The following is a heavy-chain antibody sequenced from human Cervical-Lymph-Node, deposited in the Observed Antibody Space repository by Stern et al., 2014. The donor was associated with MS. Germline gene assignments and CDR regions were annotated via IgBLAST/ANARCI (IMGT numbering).Heavy chain of an antibody. V-gene: IGHV3-21*01. CDR3: ARDSSSWYGVDY. Sequence: EVQLVESGGGLVKPGGSLRLSCAASGFTFSSYSMTWVRQAPGKGLEWVSSISSISSYIYYADSVKGRFTISRDNAKNSLYLQMNSLRAEDTAVYYCARDSSSWYGVDYWGQGTLVTVSS. J-gene: IGHJ4*02. D-gene: IGHD6-13*01. CDR2: ISSISSYI. CDR1: GFTFSSYS.